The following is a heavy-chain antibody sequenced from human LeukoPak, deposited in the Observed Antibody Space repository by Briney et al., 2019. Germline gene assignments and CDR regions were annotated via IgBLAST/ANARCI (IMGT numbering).Heavy chain of an antibody. CDR1: GGSISSSSYY. D-gene: IGHD3-3*01. Sequence: SETLSLTCTVSGGSISSSSYYWGWIRQPPGKGLEWIGSIYYSGSTYYNPSLKSRVTISVDTSKNQFSLELSSVTAADTAVYYCARQYMFFGVVITSGEGSMAFDIWGQGTMVTVSS. CDR3: ARQYMFFGVVITSGEGSMAFDI. V-gene: IGHV4-39*01. J-gene: IGHJ3*02. CDR2: IYYSGST.